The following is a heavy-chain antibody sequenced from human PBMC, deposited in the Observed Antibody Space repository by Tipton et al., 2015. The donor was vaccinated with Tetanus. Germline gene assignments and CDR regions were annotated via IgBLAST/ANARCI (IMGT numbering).Heavy chain of an antibody. J-gene: IGHJ4*02. CDR2: MFYSGSA. D-gene: IGHD5-24*01. CDR3: ARGIDAYKTGNY. V-gene: IGHV4-30-4*01. CDR1: GGSISNDNYY. Sequence: TLSLTCTVSGGSISNDNYYWSWIRQPPGKGLEWIGYMFYSGSAYYNPSLKSRVTISIDTSKNQFSLKLTSLTAADTSVYFCARGIDAYKTGNYWGQGTLVTVSS.